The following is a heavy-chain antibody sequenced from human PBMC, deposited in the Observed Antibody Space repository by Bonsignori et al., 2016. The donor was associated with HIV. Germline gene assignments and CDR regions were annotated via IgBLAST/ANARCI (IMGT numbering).Heavy chain of an antibody. CDR2: ISSSSSYI. CDR3: ARGAYYDFWSGYYLYYYYYMDV. J-gene: IGHJ6*03. D-gene: IGHD3-3*01. Sequence: WIRQPPGKGLEWVSSISSSSSYIYYADSVKGRFTISRDNAKNSLYLQMNSLRAEDTAVYYCARGAYYDFWSGYYLYYYYYMDVWGKGTTVTVSS. V-gene: IGHV3-21*01.